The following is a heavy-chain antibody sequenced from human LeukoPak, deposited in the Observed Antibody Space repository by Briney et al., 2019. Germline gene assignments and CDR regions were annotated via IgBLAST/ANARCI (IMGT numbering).Heavy chain of an antibody. CDR2: INSDGSST. J-gene: IGHJ5*02. Sequence: LTGGSLRLSCAASGFTFSSYWMHWVRQAPGKGLVWVSRINSDGSSTSYADSVKGRFTISRDNAKNTLYLQMNSLRAEDTAVYYXXXXXXASSSWYAYNWFDPWGQGTLVTVSS. CDR1: GFTFSSYW. V-gene: IGHV3-74*01. D-gene: IGHD6-13*01. CDR3: XXXXXASSSWYAYNWFDP.